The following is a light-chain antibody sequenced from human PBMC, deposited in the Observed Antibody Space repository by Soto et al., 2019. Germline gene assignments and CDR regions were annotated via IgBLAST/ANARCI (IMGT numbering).Light chain of an antibody. CDR1: QSISIS. Sequence: DIQMTQSPSSLSASVGDRVTITCRASQSISISLNWYQQKPGKAPQLLIYAASNLQSGVPTRFSGSGSGTDFTLTISSLHPEDFAIYFCQQSYTTPLTFGGGTKVEIK. V-gene: IGKV1-39*01. CDR3: QQSYTTPLT. J-gene: IGKJ4*01. CDR2: AAS.